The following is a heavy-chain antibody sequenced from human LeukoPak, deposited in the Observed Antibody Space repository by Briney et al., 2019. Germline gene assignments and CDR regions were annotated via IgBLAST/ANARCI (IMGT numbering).Heavy chain of an antibody. CDR3: AKELLSYYYYGMDV. D-gene: IGHD2-2*01. V-gene: IGHV3-21*04. CDR2: ISSSSSYI. CDR1: GFTFSSYS. J-gene: IGHJ6*02. Sequence: GGSLRLSCAASGFTFSSYSMNWVRQAPGKGLEWVSSISSSSSYIYYADSVKGRFTISRDNAKNSLYLQMNSLRAEDTALYYCAKELLSYYYYGMDVWGQGTTVTVSS.